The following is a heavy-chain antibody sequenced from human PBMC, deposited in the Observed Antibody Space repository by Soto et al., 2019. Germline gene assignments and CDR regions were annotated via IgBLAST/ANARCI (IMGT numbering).Heavy chain of an antibody. CDR3: ARGGGYNSGPFGY. Sequence: PGGSLRLSCAASGFTFNSYWMHWVRQAPGKGLVWVSRINSDGSSTTYADSVKGRFTISRDNAKNTLYLQMNSLRAEDTAVYYCARGGGYNSGPFGYWGQGTLVNVSS. D-gene: IGHD5-18*01. CDR1: GFTFNSYW. J-gene: IGHJ4*02. CDR2: INSDGSST. V-gene: IGHV3-74*01.